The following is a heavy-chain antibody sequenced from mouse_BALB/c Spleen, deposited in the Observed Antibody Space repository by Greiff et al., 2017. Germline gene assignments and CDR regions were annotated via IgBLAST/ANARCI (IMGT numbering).Heavy chain of an antibody. V-gene: IGHV14-1*02. Sequence: VQLKESGAELVRPGALVKLSCKASGFNIKDYYMHWVKQRPEQGLEWIGWIDPENGNTIYDPKFQGRASITADTSSNTAYLQLSSLTSEDTAVYYCARHLYYGLSYWGQGTTLTVSS. J-gene: IGHJ2*01. CDR3: ARHLYYGLSY. CDR2: IDPENGNT. D-gene: IGHD1-2*01. CDR1: GFNIKDYY.